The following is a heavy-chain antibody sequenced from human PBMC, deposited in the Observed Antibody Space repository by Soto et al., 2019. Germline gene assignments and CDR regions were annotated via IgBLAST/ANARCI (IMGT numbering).Heavy chain of an antibody. J-gene: IGHJ5*02. Sequence: PSETLSLTCTVSGGSVSSGSYYWSWIRQPPGKGLEWIGYIYYSGSTNYNPSLKSRVTISVDTSKNQFSLKLSFVTAADTAVYYCAREIVGATGWFDPWGQGTLVTVSS. CDR3: AREIVGATGWFDP. V-gene: IGHV4-61*01. D-gene: IGHD1-26*01. CDR1: GGSVSSGSYY. CDR2: IYYSGST.